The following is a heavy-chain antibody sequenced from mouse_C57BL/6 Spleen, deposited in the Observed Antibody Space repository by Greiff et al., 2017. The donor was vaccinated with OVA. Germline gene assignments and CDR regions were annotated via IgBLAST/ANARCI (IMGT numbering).Heavy chain of an antibody. CDR1: GYTFTDYY. D-gene: IGHD2-4*01. CDR3: ARDGRLRGFAY. CDR2: INPNNGGT. Sequence: EVQLQQSGPELVKPGASVKISCKASGYTFTDYYMNWVKQSHGKSLEWIGDINPNNGGTSYNQKFKGKATLTVDKSSSTAYMELRSLTSEDSAVYYYARDGRLRGFAYWGQGTLVTVSA. J-gene: IGHJ3*01. V-gene: IGHV1-26*01.